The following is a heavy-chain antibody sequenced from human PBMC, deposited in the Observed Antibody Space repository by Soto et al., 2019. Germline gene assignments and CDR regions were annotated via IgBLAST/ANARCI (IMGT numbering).Heavy chain of an antibody. D-gene: IGHD1-7*01. V-gene: IGHV3-48*01. CDR2: ISSSSSTI. Sequence: GGSLRLSCAASGFTFSSYSMNWVRQAPGKGLEWVSYISSSSSTIYYADSVKGRFTISRDNAKNSLYLQMNSLRAEDTAVYYCARDRRTGTPANWGQGTLVTVSS. CDR3: ARDRRTGTPAN. CDR1: GFTFSSYS. J-gene: IGHJ4*02.